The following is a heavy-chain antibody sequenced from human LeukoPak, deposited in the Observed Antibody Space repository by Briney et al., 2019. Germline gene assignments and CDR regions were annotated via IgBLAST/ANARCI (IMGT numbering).Heavy chain of an antibody. CDR1: GFTFNNHA. CDR3: ANDFDH. CDR2: ISGSDDNT. V-gene: IGHV3-23*01. Sequence: GGSLRLSCAASGFTFNNHAMSWVRQAPGKGLEWVSTISGSDDNTYYADSVKGRFTISRDISKNTLYLQMNSLRADDTAVYYCANDFDHWGQGTLVTVSS. J-gene: IGHJ4*02.